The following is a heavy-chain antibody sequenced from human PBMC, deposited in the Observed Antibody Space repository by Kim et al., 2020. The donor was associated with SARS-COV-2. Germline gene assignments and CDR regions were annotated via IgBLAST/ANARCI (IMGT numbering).Heavy chain of an antibody. CDR3: ARAMSWFDP. J-gene: IGHJ5*02. CDR2: INHSGST. Sequence: SETLSLTCAVYGGSFSGYYWSWIRQPPGKGLEWIGEINHSGSTNYNPSLKSRVTISVDTSKNQFSLKLSSVTAADTAVYYCARAMSWFDPWGQGTLVTVSS. V-gene: IGHV4-34*01. CDR1: GGSFSGYY.